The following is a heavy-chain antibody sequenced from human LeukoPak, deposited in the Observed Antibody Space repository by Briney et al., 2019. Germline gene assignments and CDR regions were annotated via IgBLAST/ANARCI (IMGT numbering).Heavy chain of an antibody. CDR2: IHPEGNEK. Sequence: GGSLRLSCAVSGFSFSNFWMSWVRQAPGRGLEWVANIHPEGNEKYQVESVKGRFTISRDNTKNLLFLQMNGLRVEDTAVYYCARGDVSSGDDWGQGTLVTVSS. V-gene: IGHV3-7*04. CDR3: ARGDVSSGDD. CDR1: GFSFSNFW. J-gene: IGHJ4*02.